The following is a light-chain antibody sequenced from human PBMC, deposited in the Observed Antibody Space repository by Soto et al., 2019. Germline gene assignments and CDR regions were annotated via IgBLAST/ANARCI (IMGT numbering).Light chain of an antibody. CDR1: SSDVGSYNL. J-gene: IGLJ7*01. CDR3: CSYAGSSTLAV. CDR2: EVS. Sequence: QSALTQPASVSGSPGQSITISCTGTSSDVGSYNLVSWYQQHPTKAPKLMIYEVSERPSGVSNRFSGSKSDNTASLTISGLQAEDEADDYCCSYAGSSTLAVFGGGTQLTVL. V-gene: IGLV2-23*02.